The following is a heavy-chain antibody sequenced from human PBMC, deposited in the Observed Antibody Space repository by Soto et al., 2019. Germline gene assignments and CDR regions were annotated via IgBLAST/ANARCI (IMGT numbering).Heavy chain of an antibody. CDR3: ARALKPTAISPYYYYYYYGMDV. CDR2: ISGSGGST. CDR1: GFTFSSYA. J-gene: IGHJ6*02. Sequence: GGSLRLSCAASGFTFSSYAMSWVRQAPGKRLEWVSAISGSGGSTYYADSVKGRFTISRDNSKNTLYLQMNSLRAEDTAVYYCARALKPTAISPYYYYYYYGMDVWGQGXTVTVYS. V-gene: IGHV3-23*01. D-gene: IGHD5-18*01.